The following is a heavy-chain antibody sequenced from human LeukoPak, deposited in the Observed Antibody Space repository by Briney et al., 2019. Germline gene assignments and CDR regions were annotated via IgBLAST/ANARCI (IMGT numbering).Heavy chain of an antibody. D-gene: IGHD2-15*01. CDR3: ARGYCSGGSCYNNWFDP. CDR1: GYTFTSYD. Sequence: ASVKVSCKASGYTFTSYDINWVRQATGQGLEWMGWMNPNNGNTGYAQKFQGWVTMTRDTSISTAYMELSRLRSDDTAVYYCARGYCSGGSCYNNWFDPWGQGTLVTVSS. J-gene: IGHJ5*02. CDR2: MNPNNGNT. V-gene: IGHV1-8*01.